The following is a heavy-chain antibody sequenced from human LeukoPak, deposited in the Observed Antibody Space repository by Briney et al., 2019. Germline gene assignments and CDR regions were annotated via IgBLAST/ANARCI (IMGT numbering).Heavy chain of an antibody. CDR1: GGPISSYY. D-gene: IGHD4-17*01. CDR3: ARGKDYVPPYYFDY. J-gene: IGHJ4*02. Sequence: PAETLSLTCTVSGGPISSYYWRWIRQPPGKGLEGIGYIYYSGSTNYNPSLKYRVTISVDTSKNQFSLKLSSVTAADTAVYYCARGKDYVPPYYFDYWGQGTLVTVSS. CDR2: IYYSGST. V-gene: IGHV4-59*01.